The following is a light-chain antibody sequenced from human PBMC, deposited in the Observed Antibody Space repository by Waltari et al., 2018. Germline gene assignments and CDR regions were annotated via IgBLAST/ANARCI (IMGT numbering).Light chain of an antibody. CDR1: QSVGTF. V-gene: IGKV3-20*01. J-gene: IGKJ1*01. CDR3: QHYVRLPVT. Sequence: IVLTQSPGTLSLSPGERATLSCRARQSVGTFLVWYQQKPSQAPRLLIQGASTRATGTPDRFSGSGSGTDFSLTISRLEPEDFAMYYCQHYVRLPVTFGQGTKVEI. CDR2: GAS.